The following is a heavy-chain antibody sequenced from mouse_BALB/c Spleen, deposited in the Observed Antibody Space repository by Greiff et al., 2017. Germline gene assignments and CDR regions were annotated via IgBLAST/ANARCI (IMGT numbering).Heavy chain of an antibody. CDR2: ISDGGSYT. J-gene: IGHJ1*01. Sequence: EVQGVESGGGLVKPGGSLKLSCAASGFTFSDYYMYWVRQTPEKRLEWVATISDGGSYTYYPDSVKGRFTISRDNATNNLYLQMSSLKSEDTAMYYCAGAGQKERYFDVWGAGTTVTVSS. CDR1: GFTFSDYY. CDR3: AGAGQKERYFDV. V-gene: IGHV5-4*02. D-gene: IGHD6-1*01.